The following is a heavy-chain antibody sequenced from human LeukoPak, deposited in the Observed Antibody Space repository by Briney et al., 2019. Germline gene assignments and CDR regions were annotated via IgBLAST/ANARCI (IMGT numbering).Heavy chain of an antibody. CDR3: AKELDTMFFDY. J-gene: IGHJ4*02. D-gene: IGHD3-10*02. CDR2: AGWAGGTT. CDR1: GFNFDRYT. V-gene: IGHV3-43*01. Sequence: GGSLRLSCATSGFNFDRYTIHWVRQAPGKGLEWVSLAGWAGGTTFYSDSVRGRFTISRDSGRKSVYLQMNSLTTDDTAFYSCAKELDTMFFDYWGQGALVTVSP.